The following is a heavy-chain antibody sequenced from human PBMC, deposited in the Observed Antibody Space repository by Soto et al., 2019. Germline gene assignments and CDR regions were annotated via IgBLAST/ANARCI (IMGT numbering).Heavy chain of an antibody. CDR3: ARDRITTRGDAFDL. CDR2: IIPIPDIT. D-gene: IGHD3-3*01. Sequence: QVQLVQSGAEVRKPGSSVKVSCKAPGGTFSTYIISWVRQAPGQGLEWMGRIIPIPDITNYAQKFQGRVTVTADRSTSTAYMEPTSLNSEDTAVYYCARDRITTRGDAFDLWGQGTMVTVCS. J-gene: IGHJ3*01. V-gene: IGHV1-69*08. CDR1: GGTFSTYI.